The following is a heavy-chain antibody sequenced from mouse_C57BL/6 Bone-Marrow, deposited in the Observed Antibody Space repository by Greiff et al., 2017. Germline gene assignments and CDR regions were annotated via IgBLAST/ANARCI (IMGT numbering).Heavy chain of an antibody. D-gene: IGHD3-2*02. CDR1: GYTFTSYW. V-gene: IGHV1-59*01. Sequence: VQLQQPGAELVRPGTSVKLSCKASGYTFTSYWMHWVKQRPGQGLEWIGVIAPSDSYTNYNQKFKGKATLTVDTSSSTAYMQLISLTSEDSAVYYCGLDSSGPWFAYWGQGTLVTVS. J-gene: IGHJ3*01. CDR3: GLDSSGPWFAY. CDR2: IAPSDSYT.